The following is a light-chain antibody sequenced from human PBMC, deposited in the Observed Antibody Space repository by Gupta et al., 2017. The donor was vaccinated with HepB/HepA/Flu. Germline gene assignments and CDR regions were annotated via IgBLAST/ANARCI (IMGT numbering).Light chain of an antibody. CDR3: NYRDNSGNHVV. Sequence: SSELTQDPAVSVALGQTVRITCQGDSLRSYYANWYQQKPGQAPVVVIYGKNNRPSGIPDRFAGSTSGNTASLTITGAQAEDEADDDCNYRDNSGNHVVFGGGSKLTVL. J-gene: IGLJ2*01. CDR2: GKN. CDR1: SLRSYY. V-gene: IGLV3-19*01.